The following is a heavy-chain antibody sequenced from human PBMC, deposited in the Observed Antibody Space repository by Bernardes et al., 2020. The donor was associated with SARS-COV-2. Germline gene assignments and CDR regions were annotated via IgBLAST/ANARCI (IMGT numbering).Heavy chain of an antibody. CDR2: INTDGSST. V-gene: IGHV3-74*01. Sequence: VESLRLSCAASGFTFSSYWMHWVRQAPGKGLVWVSRINTDGSSTSYADSVKGRFTISRDNAKNTLYLQMNSLRAEDTTVYYCATVRVGAHFFDYWGQGTLVTVSS. D-gene: IGHD1-26*01. CDR3: ATVRVGAHFFDY. CDR1: GFTFSSYW. J-gene: IGHJ4*02.